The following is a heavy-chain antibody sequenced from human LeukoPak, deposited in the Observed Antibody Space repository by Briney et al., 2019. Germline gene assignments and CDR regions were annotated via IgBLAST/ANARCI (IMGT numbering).Heavy chain of an antibody. CDR3: ARDYEYSSSSGEFAFDI. Sequence: ASVKVSCKASGYTFTGYYMHWVRQAPGQGLEWMGWVNPNSGGTNYAQKFQGRVTMARDTSISTAYMELSRLRSDDTAVYYCARDYEYSSSSGEFAFDIWGEGTTVTVSS. CDR1: GYTFTGYY. D-gene: IGHD6-6*01. V-gene: IGHV1-2*02. CDR2: VNPNSGGT. J-gene: IGHJ3*02.